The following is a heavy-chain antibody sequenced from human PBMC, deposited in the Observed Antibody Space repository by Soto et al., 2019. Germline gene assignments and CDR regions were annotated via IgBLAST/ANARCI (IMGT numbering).Heavy chain of an antibody. J-gene: IGHJ6*03. CDR1: GFTVSSTY. Sequence: PGGSLRLSCAASGFTVSSTYMTWVRQAPGKGLEWVSVIYSGGSTFYADSVKGRFTISRDKSKNTLYLQMNSLRAEDTAVYLCARGGYCYMDVWGKGTTVTVSS. CDR3: ARGGYCYMDV. CDR2: IYSGGST. V-gene: IGHV3-66*01.